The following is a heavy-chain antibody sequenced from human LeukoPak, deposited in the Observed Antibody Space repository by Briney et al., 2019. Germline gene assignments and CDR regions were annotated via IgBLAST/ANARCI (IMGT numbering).Heavy chain of an antibody. CDR3: AREIATYYYGSGSYYEVRYFDY. V-gene: IGHV3-30*03. CDR1: GFTFSSSG. D-gene: IGHD3-10*01. CDR2: ISYDGNIK. J-gene: IGHJ4*02. Sequence: GGSLRLSCAASGFTFSSSGMHWVRQAPGKGLEWVAVISYDGNIKHYADSVKGRFTISRDNSKNTLYLQVNSLRVEDTAVYYCAREIATYYYGSGSYYEVRYFDYWGQGTLVTVSS.